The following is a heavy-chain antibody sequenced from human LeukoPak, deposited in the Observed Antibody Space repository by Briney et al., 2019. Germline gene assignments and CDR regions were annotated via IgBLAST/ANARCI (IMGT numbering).Heavy chain of an antibody. D-gene: IGHD3-22*01. CDR3: AKDHDSSGYFDY. V-gene: IGHV3-23*01. CDR2: ISGSGGST. J-gene: IGHJ4*02. Sequence: PGGSLRLSCAAFGFTFSSYAMSWVRQAPGKGLEWVSAISGSGGSTYYADSVKGRFTISRDNSKNTLYLQMNSLRAEDTAVYYCAKDHDSSGYFDYWGQGTLVTVSS. CDR1: GFTFSSYA.